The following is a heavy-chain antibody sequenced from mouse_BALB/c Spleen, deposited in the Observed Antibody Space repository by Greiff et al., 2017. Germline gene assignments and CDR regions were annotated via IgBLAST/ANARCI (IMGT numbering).Heavy chain of an antibody. J-gene: IGHJ2*01. Sequence: DVKLQESGAELVRPGALVKLSCKASGFNIKDYYMHWVKQRPEQGLEWIGWIDPENGNTIYDPKFQGKASITADTSSNTAYLQLSSLTSEDTAVYYCARSDYWGQGTTLTVSS. CDR1: GFNIKDYY. V-gene: IGHV14-1*02. CDR2: IDPENGNT. CDR3: ARSDY.